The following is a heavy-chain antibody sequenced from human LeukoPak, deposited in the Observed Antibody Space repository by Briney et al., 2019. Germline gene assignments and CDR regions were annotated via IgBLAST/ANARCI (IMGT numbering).Heavy chain of an antibody. CDR3: AREGRSQSFDY. J-gene: IGHJ4*02. V-gene: IGHV3-53*01. Sequence: SGGSLRLSCAASGFSVGSNYMSWVRQAPGKGLEWVSVIYTGGTTHYAESVMGRFTISRDDSHNTVHLHMSGLRAEDTAVYYCAREGRSQSFDYWGQGTLVAVSS. CDR1: GFSVGSNY. CDR2: IYTGGTT.